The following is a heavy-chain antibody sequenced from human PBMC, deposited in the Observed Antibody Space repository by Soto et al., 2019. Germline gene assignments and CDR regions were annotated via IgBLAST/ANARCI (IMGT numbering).Heavy chain of an antibody. CDR2: SNAKSGGT. CDR3: ARDSKYSSGWYGRIYYYYGMDV. J-gene: IGHJ6*02. V-gene: IGHV1-2*02. D-gene: IGHD6-19*01. CDR1: AYTFIGYY. Sequence: AASVKVSCKATAYTFIGYYIHWVRQAPGQGLEWMGWSNAKSGGTDYAQKFQDRVTMSRDTFINTAYMQLSRLTSDDTAVYYCARDSKYSSGWYGRIYYYYGMDVWGQGTTVTVSS.